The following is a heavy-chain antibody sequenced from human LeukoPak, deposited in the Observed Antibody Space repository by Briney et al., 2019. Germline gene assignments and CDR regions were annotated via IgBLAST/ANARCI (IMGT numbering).Heavy chain of an antibody. J-gene: IGHJ4*02. CDR2: ISYDGSNK. V-gene: IGHV3-30*03. Sequence: PGRSLRLSCAASGFTFSSYGMHWVRQAPGKGLEWVAVISYDGSNKYYADSVKGRFTISRDNSKNTLYLQMNSLRAEDTAVYYCARLDFQVGATSYYFDYWGQGTLVTVSS. D-gene: IGHD1-26*01. CDR1: GFTFSSYG. CDR3: ARLDFQVGATSYYFDY.